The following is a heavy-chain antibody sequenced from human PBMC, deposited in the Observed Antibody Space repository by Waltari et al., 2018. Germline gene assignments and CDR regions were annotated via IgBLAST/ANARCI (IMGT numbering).Heavy chain of an antibody. J-gene: IGHJ5*02. CDR1: GYTFTDYY. Sequence: EVQLVQSGAEVKKPGATVKISCKVSGYTFTDYYMHWVQQAPGQGLEWMGLVDPEDGETIYAEKFQGRVTITADTSTDTAYMELSSLRSEDTAVYYCATLTDMITFGGVIVHNWFDPWGQGTLVTVSS. CDR3: ATLTDMITFGGVIVHNWFDP. D-gene: IGHD3-16*02. CDR2: VDPEDGET. V-gene: IGHV1-69-2*01.